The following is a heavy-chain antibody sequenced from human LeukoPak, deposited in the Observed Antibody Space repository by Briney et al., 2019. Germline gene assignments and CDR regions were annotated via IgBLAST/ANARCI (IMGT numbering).Heavy chain of an antibody. Sequence: GGSLRLSCAASGFTFSSYAMHWVRQAPGKGLEWVAVISYDGSNKYYADSVKGRFTISRDNSKNTLYLQMNSLRAEDTAVYYCAREARYYYYYYMDVWGKGTTVTVSS. V-gene: IGHV3-30*04. J-gene: IGHJ6*03. CDR1: GFTFSSYA. CDR3: AREARYYYYYYMDV. CDR2: ISYDGSNK.